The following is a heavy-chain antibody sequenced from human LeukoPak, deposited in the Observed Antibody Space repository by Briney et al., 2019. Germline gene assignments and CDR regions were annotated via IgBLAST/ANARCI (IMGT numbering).Heavy chain of an antibody. J-gene: IGHJ4*02. D-gene: IGHD6-25*01. CDR2: INPRGGST. CDR1: GYTFPSYY. CDR3: ARVGSAAATADY. V-gene: IGHV1-46*01. Sequence: SVKVSFKASGYTFPSYYMHWMRQAPGQGPEWMGIINPRGGSTDYAQKFQGRITMTSDTSTSTVYMELNSLRSDDTAVYFCARVGSAAATADYWGQGTLVTVSS.